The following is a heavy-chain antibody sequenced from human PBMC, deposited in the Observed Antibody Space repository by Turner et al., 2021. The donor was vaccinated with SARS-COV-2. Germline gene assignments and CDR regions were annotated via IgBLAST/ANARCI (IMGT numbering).Heavy chain of an antibody. CDR1: GYTLIELS. D-gene: IGHD2-8*01. V-gene: IGHV1-24*01. CDR3: ATAPPYCTNGVCPNWFDP. CDR2: FDPEDGET. J-gene: IGHJ5*02. Sequence: QVQLVQSGAEVKKPGASVKVSCKVSGYTLIELSMHWVRQARGKGLEWMGGFDPEDGETIYAQKFQGRVTMTEDTSTDTAYMELSSLRSEDTAVYYCATAPPYCTNGVCPNWFDPWGQGTLVTVSS.